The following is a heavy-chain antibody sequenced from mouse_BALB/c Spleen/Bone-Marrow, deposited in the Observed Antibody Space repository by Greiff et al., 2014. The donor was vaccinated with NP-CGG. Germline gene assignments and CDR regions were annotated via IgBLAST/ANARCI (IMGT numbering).Heavy chain of an antibody. D-gene: IGHD4-1*01. J-gene: IGHJ1*01. CDR1: GFTFSSFG. CDR3: TRSRGNWDDFDV. CDR2: INSGSSIT. Sequence: DVKLVESGGGLVQPGGSRKLSCAASGFTFSSFGMHWVRRAPEKGLEWVAYINSGSSITHYADTLKGRFTISRDNPKNTLFLQMTSLRSEDTAIYYCTRSRGNWDDFDVWGAGTTVTVSS. V-gene: IGHV5-17*02.